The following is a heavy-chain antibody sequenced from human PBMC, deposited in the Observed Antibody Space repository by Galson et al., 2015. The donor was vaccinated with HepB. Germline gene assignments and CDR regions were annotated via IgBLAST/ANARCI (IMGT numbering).Heavy chain of an antibody. Sequence: SETLSLTCIVSGDSISSYYWNWIRQPPGKGLEWIGHIYNSGYTNYNPSLKSRVTISVDTAKNQFSLKVNSVTAADTAVYYCARVPHRLDYSNHPFYYYGMDVWGQGTTVTVSS. D-gene: IGHD4-11*01. CDR3: ARVPHRLDYSNHPFYYYGMDV. CDR1: GDSISSYY. J-gene: IGHJ6*02. V-gene: IGHV4-59*01. CDR2: IYNSGYT.